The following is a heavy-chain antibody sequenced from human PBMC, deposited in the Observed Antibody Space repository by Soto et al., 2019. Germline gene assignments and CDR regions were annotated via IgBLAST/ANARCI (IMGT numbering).Heavy chain of an antibody. Sequence: GGSLRLSCTASGFTFSGYAMSRVRQSPGKELEWVAAITGDGHRTYYADSVEGRFTISRDNSKKTLFLQMNSLRTEDTAIYHCAKRDYYDSATFSPLFESWGQGVLVTVSS. J-gene: IGHJ4*02. V-gene: IGHV3-23*01. CDR1: GFTFSGYA. CDR3: AKRDYYDSATFSPLFES. D-gene: IGHD3-22*01. CDR2: ITGDGHRT.